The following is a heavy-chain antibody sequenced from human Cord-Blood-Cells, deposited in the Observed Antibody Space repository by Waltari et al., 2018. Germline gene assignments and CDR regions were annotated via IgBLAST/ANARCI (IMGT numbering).Heavy chain of an antibody. Sequence: EVQLVESGGGLVQPGGSLRLSCAAPGFTFSSYWMSWVRQAPGKGMGGGANIKQDGREKYYVDSVKGRFTISRDNAKNSLYLQMNSLRAEDTAVYYCARVVDTAMVTDYWGQGTLVTVSS. J-gene: IGHJ4*02. CDR1: GFTFSSYW. CDR3: ARVVDTAMVTDY. D-gene: IGHD5-18*01. V-gene: IGHV3-7*01. CDR2: IKQDGREK.